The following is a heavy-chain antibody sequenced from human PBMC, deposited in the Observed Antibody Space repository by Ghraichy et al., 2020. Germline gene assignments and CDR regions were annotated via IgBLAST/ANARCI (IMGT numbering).Heavy chain of an antibody. Sequence: SVKVSCKASGGTFSSYAISWVRQAPGQGLEWMGGIIPIFGTANYAQKFQGRVTITADESTSTAYMELSSLRSEDTAVYYCAREDIVVVPAAHLLSYYYGMDVWGQGTTVTVSS. J-gene: IGHJ6*02. CDR2: IIPIFGTA. V-gene: IGHV1-69*13. CDR3: AREDIVVVPAAHLLSYYYGMDV. D-gene: IGHD2-2*01. CDR1: GGTFSSYA.